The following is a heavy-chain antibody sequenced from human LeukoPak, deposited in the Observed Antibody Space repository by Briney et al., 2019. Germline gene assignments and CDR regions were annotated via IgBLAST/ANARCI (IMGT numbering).Heavy chain of an antibody. Sequence: SETLSLTCAVSGGSISSSSYRWGWIRQPPGKGLEWIGSIYNSGSTYNPSLKSRVTISVDTSKNQFSLKLSSVTAADTAVYYCARHRYFGGKFADDWGQGTLVTVSS. CDR1: GGSISSSSYR. CDR2: IYNSGST. J-gene: IGHJ4*02. V-gene: IGHV4-39*01. D-gene: IGHD4-23*01. CDR3: ARHRYFGGKFADD.